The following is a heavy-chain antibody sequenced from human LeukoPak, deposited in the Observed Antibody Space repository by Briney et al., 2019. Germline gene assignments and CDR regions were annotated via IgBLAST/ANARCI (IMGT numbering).Heavy chain of an antibody. CDR2: IKQDGSEK. D-gene: IGHD5-18*01. CDR3: ARGAYSFGWYFQH. V-gene: IGHV3-7*01. CDR1: GFTFSDYW. Sequence: PGGSLRLSCAASGFTFSDYWISWVRQAPGKGLEWVANIKQDGSEKYYVDSVKGRFTISRDNAQNSLYLQMNSLRAEDTAVYYCARGAYSFGWYFQHWGQGILVTVSS. J-gene: IGHJ1*01.